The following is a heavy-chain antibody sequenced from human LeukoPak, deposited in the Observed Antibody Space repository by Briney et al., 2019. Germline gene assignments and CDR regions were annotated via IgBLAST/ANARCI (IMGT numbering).Heavy chain of an antibody. J-gene: IGHJ4*02. V-gene: IGHV3-66*04. CDR3: ARRRGGYGEGELDY. Sequence: PGGSLRLSCAASGFTSSNKYMSWVRQAPGKGLEWVSTIRSDGTTDYADSVKGRFTISRDDSKNTVYLQMDSLRVEDTAVYSCARRRGGYGEGELDYWGQGTLVTVSS. CDR1: GFTSSNKY. D-gene: IGHD4-17*01. CDR2: IRSDGTT.